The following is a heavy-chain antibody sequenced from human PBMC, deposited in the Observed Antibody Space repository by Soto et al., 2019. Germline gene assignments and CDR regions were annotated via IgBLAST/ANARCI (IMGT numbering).Heavy chain of an antibody. V-gene: IGHV5-51*01. D-gene: IGHD3-10*01. Sequence: GESLKISCKGSGYSFTSYYIAWVRQMPGKGLEWMGIIYPGDSDTRYNPSFQGQVTISADKSVSTAYLQWSSLKASDTAIYYCARHGRDGRVGWSDWFDPWGQGTLVTVSS. CDR1: GYSFTSYY. J-gene: IGHJ5*02. CDR3: ARHGRDGRVGWSDWFDP. CDR2: IYPGDSDT.